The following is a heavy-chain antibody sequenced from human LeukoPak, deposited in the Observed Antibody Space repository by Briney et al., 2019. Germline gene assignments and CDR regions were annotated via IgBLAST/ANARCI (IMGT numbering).Heavy chain of an antibody. CDR3: AKGTGPSPLGEFDY. V-gene: IGHV3-23*01. J-gene: IGHJ4*02. D-gene: IGHD3-16*01. CDR1: GFTFSSYA. Sequence: GGSLRLSCAASGFTFSSYAMSWVRQAPGKGLEWVSAISGSGGSTYYADSVKGRFTISRDNSKNTLYLQMNSLGAEDTAVYYCAKGTGPSPLGEFDYWGQGTLVTVSS. CDR2: ISGSGGST.